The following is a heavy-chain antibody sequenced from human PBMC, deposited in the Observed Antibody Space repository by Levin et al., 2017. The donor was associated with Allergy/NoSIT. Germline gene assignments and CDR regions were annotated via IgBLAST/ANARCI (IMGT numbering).Heavy chain of an antibody. D-gene: IGHD3-16*01. J-gene: IGHJ4*02. CDR1: GFTFSSYG. CDR2: IWYDGSNK. V-gene: IGHV3-33*01. Sequence: GGSLRLSCAASGFTFSSYGMHWVRQAPGKGLEWVAVIWYDGSNKYYADSVKGRFTISRDNSKNTLYLQMNSLRAEDTAVYYCARDGGQLYFDYWGQGTLVTVSS. CDR3: ARDGGQLYFDY.